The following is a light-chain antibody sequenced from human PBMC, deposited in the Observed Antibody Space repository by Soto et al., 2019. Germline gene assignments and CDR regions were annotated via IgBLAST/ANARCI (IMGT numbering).Light chain of an antibody. CDR1: SCDVGGYKY. CDR3: SSYTSSSSYV. Sequence: QSALTQPASVSGSPGQSITISCTGTSCDVGGYKYVSWYQQHPDKAPKLIIYDVTNRPSGISNRFSGSKSGNTASLTISGLQAEDEADYYCSSYTSSSSYVFGTGTKLTVL. J-gene: IGLJ1*01. V-gene: IGLV2-14*01. CDR2: DVT.